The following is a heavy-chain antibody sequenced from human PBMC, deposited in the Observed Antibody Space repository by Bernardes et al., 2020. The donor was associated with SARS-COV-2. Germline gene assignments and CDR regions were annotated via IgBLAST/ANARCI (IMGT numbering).Heavy chain of an antibody. Sequence: SETLTITCTVSGSSVRSGGYYWSWIRQPKGKELEWVRFIYYHGHTNYNPSLKSRVTISVDTSKNQLSLKLTSVTAADTAVYYCARDVRGGTLDYWGQGNPVTVSS. CDR1: GSSVRSGGYY. CDR2: IYYHGHT. J-gene: IGHJ4*02. D-gene: IGHD2-15*01. CDR3: ARDVRGGTLDY. V-gene: IGHV4-61*08.